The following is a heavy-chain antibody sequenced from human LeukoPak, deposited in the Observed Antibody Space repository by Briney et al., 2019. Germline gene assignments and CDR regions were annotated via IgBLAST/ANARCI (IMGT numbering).Heavy chain of an antibody. D-gene: IGHD4-17*01. Sequence: ASVKVSCKASGYTFTSYDSNWVRQATGQGLEWMGWMNPNSGNTGYAQKFQGRVTMTRNTSISTAYMELSSLRSEDTAVYYCAIIGSTVTTFYYYYYGMDVWGQGTTVTVSS. V-gene: IGHV1-8*01. CDR1: GYTFTSYD. J-gene: IGHJ6*02. CDR3: AIIGSTVTTFYYYYYGMDV. CDR2: MNPNSGNT.